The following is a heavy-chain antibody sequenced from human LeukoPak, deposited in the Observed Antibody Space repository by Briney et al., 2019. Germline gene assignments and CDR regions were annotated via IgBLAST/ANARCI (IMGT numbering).Heavy chain of an antibody. J-gene: IGHJ6*03. V-gene: IGHV1-2*02. D-gene: IGHD2-2*01. CDR1: GYTFTGYY. CDR3: ARARGYCSSTSCAKKYYYYYMDV. Sequence: ASVKVSCKASGYTFTGYYMHWVRQAPGQGLEWIGWINPNSGGTNYAQKFQGRVTMTRDTSISTAYMELSRLRSDDTAVYYCARARGYCSSTSCAKKYYYYYMDVWGKGTTVTVSS. CDR2: INPNSGGT.